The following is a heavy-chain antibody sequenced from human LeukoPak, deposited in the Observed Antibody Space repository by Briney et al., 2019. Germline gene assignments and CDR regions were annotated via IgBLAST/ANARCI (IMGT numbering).Heavy chain of an antibody. CDR3: TREDSSWYSDS. V-gene: IGHV3-21*01. D-gene: IGHD6-13*01. CDR1: GFTFSSYN. Sequence: GGSLRLSCAASGFTFSSYNMNWVRQAPGKGLEWVSSISSSSTYISYADSVKGRFTVSRDNAKNSLYLHMNSLRAEDTAVFYCTREDSSWYSDSWGQGTVVTVSS. CDR2: ISSSSTYI. J-gene: IGHJ4*02.